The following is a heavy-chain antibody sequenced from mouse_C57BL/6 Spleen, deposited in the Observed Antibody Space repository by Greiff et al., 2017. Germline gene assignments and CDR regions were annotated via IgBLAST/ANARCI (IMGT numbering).Heavy chain of an antibody. V-gene: IGHV5-6*01. J-gene: IGHJ3*01. Sequence: EVQLVESGGDLVKPGGSLKLSCAASGFTFSSYGMSWVRQTPDKRLEWVATISSGGSYTYYPDSVKGRFTISRDNAKNTLYLQMSSLKSEDTAMYYCARHDYGDAYWGQGTLVTVSA. CDR1: GFTFSSYG. CDR2: ISSGGSYT. D-gene: IGHD1-1*01. CDR3: ARHDYGDAY.